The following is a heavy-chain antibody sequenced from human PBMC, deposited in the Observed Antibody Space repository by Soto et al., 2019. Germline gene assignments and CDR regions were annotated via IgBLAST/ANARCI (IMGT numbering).Heavy chain of an antibody. CDR2: IIPIFGTA. J-gene: IGHJ5*02. CDR1: GGTFSSYA. V-gene: IGHV1-69*06. CDR3: ASHIGYCSSTSSYGARDWFDP. Sequence: GASVKVSCKASGGTFSSYAISWVRQAPGQGLEWMGGIIPIFGTANYAQKFQGRVTITADKSTSTAYMELSSLRSEDTAVYYCASHIGYCSSTSSYGARDWFDPWGQGTLVTVSS. D-gene: IGHD2-2*01.